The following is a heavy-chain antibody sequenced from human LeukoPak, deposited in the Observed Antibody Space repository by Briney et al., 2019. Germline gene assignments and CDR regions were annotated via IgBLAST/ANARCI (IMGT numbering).Heavy chain of an antibody. J-gene: IGHJ4*02. CDR2: ISHGGST. CDR3: ARQADVPSSIGYFDF. V-gene: IGHV4-38-2*01. CDR1: DYSISNAYY. Sequence: SETLSLTCAVSDYSISNAYYWGWIRQPPGKGLEWIGSISHGGSTHYNASLKSRDTISLEASKNQFSLRLSSVTAADTAVYYCARQADVPSSIGYFDFWGQGAPVTVSS. D-gene: IGHD2/OR15-2a*01.